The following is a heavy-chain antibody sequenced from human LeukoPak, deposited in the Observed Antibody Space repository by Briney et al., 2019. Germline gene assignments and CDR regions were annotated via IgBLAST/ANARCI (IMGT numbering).Heavy chain of an antibody. J-gene: IGHJ4*02. CDR2: IKQDGSEK. V-gene: IGHV3-7*01. CDR3: ARALRGYSYGYSSDY. Sequence: GGSLRLSCAASGFTFSSYWMSWVRQAPGKGLEWVANIKQDGSEKYYVDSVKGRFTISRDNAKNSLYLQMNSLRAEDTAVYYCARALRGYSYGYSSDYWGQGTLVTVSS. D-gene: IGHD5-18*01. CDR1: GFTFSSYW.